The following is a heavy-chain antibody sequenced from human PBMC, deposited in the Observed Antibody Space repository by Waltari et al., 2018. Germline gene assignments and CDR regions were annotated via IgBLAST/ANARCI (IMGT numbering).Heavy chain of an antibody. D-gene: IGHD3-22*01. CDR2: IYYSGST. Sequence: QVQLQESGPGLVKPSQTLSLTCTVSGGSISSGGYYWHWIRQHPGKGLEWIGYIYYSGSTYYNPSLKSRVTISVDTSKIQFSLKLSSVTAADTAVYYCARNYYDSSGYPLPDYWGQGTLVTVSS. J-gene: IGHJ4*02. CDR3: ARNYYDSSGYPLPDY. V-gene: IGHV4-31*03. CDR1: GGSISSGGYY.